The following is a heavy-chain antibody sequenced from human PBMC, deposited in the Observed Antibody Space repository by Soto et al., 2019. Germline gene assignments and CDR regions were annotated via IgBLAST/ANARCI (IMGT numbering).Heavy chain of an antibody. CDR1: GVSISSGGYY. V-gene: IGHV4-31*03. CDR2: ISYSGST. J-gene: IGHJ4*01. CDR3: ARGVLH. Sequence: QVQLQESGPGLVQPSQTLSLTCTVSGVSISSGGYYWSWIRQHPGTVLEWIGHISYSGSTYYNTSLKSRVTISVDTSRNQFSLIVNSVTAADTAVYYCARGVLHWGQGTLVTVSS.